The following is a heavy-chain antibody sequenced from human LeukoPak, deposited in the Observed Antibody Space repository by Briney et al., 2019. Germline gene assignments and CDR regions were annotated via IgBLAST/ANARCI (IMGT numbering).Heavy chain of an antibody. CDR3: ARFVRALDYYGSGTYAFDI. V-gene: IGHV4-59*01. J-gene: IGHJ3*02. CDR1: GDSISRYY. Sequence: SETLSLTCTVSGDSISRYYWSWIRQPPGKGLEWIGYIYHSGSTNYNPSLESRVTISVDTSKTQFSLRLSSVTAADTALYYCARFVRALDYYGSGTYAFDIWGQGTMVTVFS. CDR2: IYHSGST. D-gene: IGHD3-10*01.